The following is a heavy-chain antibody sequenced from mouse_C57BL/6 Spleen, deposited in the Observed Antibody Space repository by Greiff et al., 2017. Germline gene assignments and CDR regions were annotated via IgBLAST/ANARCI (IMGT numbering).Heavy chain of an antibody. Sequence: EVKLMESGEGLVKPGGSLKLSCAASGFTFSSYAMSWVRQTPEKRLEWVAYISSGGDYIYYADTVKGRFTISRDNARNTLYLQMSSLKSEDTAMYYCTRETAQAHYFDYWGQGTTLTVSS. J-gene: IGHJ2*01. CDR1: GFTFSSYA. V-gene: IGHV5-9-1*02. D-gene: IGHD3-2*02. CDR2: ISSGGDYI. CDR3: TRETAQAHYFDY.